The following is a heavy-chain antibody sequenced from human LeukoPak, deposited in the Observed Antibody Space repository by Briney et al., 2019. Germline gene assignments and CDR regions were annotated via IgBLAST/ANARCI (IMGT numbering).Heavy chain of an antibody. Sequence: GGSLRLSCEASGFTFSSYAMSWVRQAPGKGLEWVSCLSGGGGTTFYPDSVKGRFTISRDNSKNTLYPQTNSLRAEDTAIYYCARVRLQPSYYFDFWGQGTLVTVSS. J-gene: IGHJ4*02. CDR2: LSGGGGTT. V-gene: IGHV3-23*01. CDR1: GFTFSSYA. D-gene: IGHD5-18*01. CDR3: ARVRLQPSYYFDF.